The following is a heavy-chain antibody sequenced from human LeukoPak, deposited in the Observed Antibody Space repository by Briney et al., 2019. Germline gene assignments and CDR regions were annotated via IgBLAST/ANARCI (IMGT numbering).Heavy chain of an antibody. Sequence: ASVNVSCKAAGYTFTTYGITWVRQAPGQGLEWIGWISTYTGNPNYAQKIQGRVTMTTDTSTRTAYMELRSLRSDDTAVYYCARLITRGNSLASDYWGQGTLVTVSS. CDR3: ARLITRGNSLASDY. D-gene: IGHD5-18*01. V-gene: IGHV1-18*01. J-gene: IGHJ4*02. CDR2: ISTYTGNP. CDR1: GYTFTTYG.